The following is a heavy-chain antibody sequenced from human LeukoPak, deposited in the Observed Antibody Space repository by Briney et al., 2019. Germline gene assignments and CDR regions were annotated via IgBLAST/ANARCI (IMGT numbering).Heavy chain of an antibody. D-gene: IGHD1-14*01. CDR2: INHSGST. CDR1: GGSFSGYY. CDR3: ARAPSITRGEEGFDY. V-gene: IGHV4-34*01. J-gene: IGHJ4*02. Sequence: SETLSLTCAVYGGSFSGYYWSWIRQPPGKGLEWIGEINHSGSTNYNPSLKSRVTISVDTSKNQFSLKLSSVTAADTAVYYCARAPSITRGEEGFDYGGQETLVTVSS.